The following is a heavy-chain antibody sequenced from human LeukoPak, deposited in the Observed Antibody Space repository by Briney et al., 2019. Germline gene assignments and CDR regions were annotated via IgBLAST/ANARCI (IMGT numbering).Heavy chain of an antibody. D-gene: IGHD4-17*01. Sequence: SETLSLTCTVSGGSISSFYWSWIRQPPGEGLEWIGYIYYSGSTNYNPSLKSRVTISVDTSKNQFSLKLSSVTAADTAVYYCAGGGSTVTTYWFDPWGQGTLVTVSS. J-gene: IGHJ5*02. CDR2: IYYSGST. CDR3: AGGGSTVTTYWFDP. CDR1: GGSISSFY. V-gene: IGHV4-59*01.